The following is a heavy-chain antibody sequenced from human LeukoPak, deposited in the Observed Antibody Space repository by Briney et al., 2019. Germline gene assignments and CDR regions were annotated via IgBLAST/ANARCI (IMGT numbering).Heavy chain of an antibody. D-gene: IGHD6-6*01. CDR3: ASPPLAARMDV. J-gene: IGHJ6*03. CDR2: IYYSGST. V-gene: IGHV4-39*01. CDR1: GGSISSSSYH. Sequence: SETLSLTCTVSGGSISSSSYHWGWIRQPPGKGLEWIGSIYYSGSTYYNPSLKSRVTISVDTSKNQFSLKLSSVTAADTAVYYCASPPLAARMDVWGKGTTVTVSS.